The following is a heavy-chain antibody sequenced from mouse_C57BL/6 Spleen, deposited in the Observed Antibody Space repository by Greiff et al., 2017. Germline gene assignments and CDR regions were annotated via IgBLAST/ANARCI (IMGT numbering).Heavy chain of an antibody. CDR2: IRNKANGYTT. CDR1: GFTFTDYY. V-gene: IGHV7-3*01. CDR3: ARSADVGYFDV. Sequence: EVMLVESGGGLVQPGGSLSLSCAASGFTFTDYYMSWVRQPPGKALEWLGFIRNKANGYTTEYSASVKGQFTISRDNSQSILYLQMNALRAEDSATYYCARSADVGYFDVWGTGTTVTVSS. J-gene: IGHJ1*03.